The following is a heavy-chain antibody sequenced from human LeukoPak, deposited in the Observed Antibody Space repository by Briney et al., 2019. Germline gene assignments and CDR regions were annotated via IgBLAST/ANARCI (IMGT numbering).Heavy chain of an antibody. J-gene: IGHJ6*03. V-gene: IGHV1-8*02. CDR2: MNPKSGDT. CDR3: SSGRYMDV. CDR1: GYIFIDYE. Sequence: GASVKVSCKTSGYIFIDYEISWVRQAPGRGLEWMGWMNPKSGDTGYEQKFQGRITITRDSSISTVYMELSSLRSEYTALYVCSSGRYMDVWGKGTTVTVSS.